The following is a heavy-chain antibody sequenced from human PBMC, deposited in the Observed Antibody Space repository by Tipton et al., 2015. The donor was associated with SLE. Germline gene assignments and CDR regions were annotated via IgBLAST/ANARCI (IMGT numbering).Heavy chain of an antibody. J-gene: IGHJ4*02. CDR1: GFIFSSYY. CDR3: ARGDYSS. D-gene: IGHD6-13*01. CDR2: IYAGGST. V-gene: IGHV3-53*01. Sequence: SLRLSCIASGFIFSSYYMSWVRQAPGKGLEWVSVIYAGGSTYYADSVKGRFTISRDNSKNTLYLQMNSLRAEDTAVDYCARGDYSSWGQGALVTVSS.